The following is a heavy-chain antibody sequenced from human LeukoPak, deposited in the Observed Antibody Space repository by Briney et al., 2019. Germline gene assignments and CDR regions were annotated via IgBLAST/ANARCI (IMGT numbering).Heavy chain of an antibody. Sequence: GGSLRLSCAASGFTVSSNYMSWVRQAPGKWLEWVLVIYSGGSTYYAASAKGRFTISRDNSKNTLYFQMNSLRAEDTAVYYCARDSRIVATIDDYWGQGTLVTVSS. V-gene: IGHV3-66*01. D-gene: IGHD5-12*01. CDR1: GFTVSSNY. CDR3: ARDSRIVATIDDY. CDR2: IYSGGST. J-gene: IGHJ4*02.